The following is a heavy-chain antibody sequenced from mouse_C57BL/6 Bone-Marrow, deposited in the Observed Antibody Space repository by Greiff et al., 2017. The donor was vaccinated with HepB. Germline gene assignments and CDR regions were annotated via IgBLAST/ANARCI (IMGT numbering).Heavy chain of an antibody. CDR1: GYTFTSYW. D-gene: IGHD2-4*01. CDR2: IDPSDSET. CDR3: ARSEIYDDYEGAMDY. J-gene: IGHJ4*01. Sequence: QVQLQQPGAELVRPGSSVKLSCKASGYTFTSYWMHWVKQRPIQGLEWIGNIDPSDSETHYNQKFKDKATLTVDKSSSTAYMQRSSLTSEDSAVYYCARSEIYDDYEGAMDYWGQGTSVTVSS. V-gene: IGHV1-52*01.